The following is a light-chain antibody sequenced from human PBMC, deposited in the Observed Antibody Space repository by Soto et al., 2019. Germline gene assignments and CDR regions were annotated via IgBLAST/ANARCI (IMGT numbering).Light chain of an antibody. V-gene: IGLV2-8*01. CDR1: KNDIGVYDF. CDR2: EVV. CDR3: TSYAGSNTYV. Sequence: QSALTQPPSASGSPGQSVTISCTGTKNDIGVYDFVSWYQHHPGKAPRLIIYEVVQRPSGVPDRFSVSKAGNTASPPVSGLQAADEADYFCTSYAGSNTYVFGSGTKLTVL. J-gene: IGLJ1*01.